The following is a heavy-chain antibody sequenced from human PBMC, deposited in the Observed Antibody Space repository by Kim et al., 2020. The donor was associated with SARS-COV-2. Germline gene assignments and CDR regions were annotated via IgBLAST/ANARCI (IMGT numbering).Heavy chain of an antibody. CDR1: GYTFTSYG. CDR3: ARDSTVNIMGWYYYYGMDV. J-gene: IGHJ6*04. V-gene: IGHV1-18*01. Sequence: ASVKVSCKASGYTFTSYGISWVRQAPGQGLEWMGWISAYNGNTNYAQKLQGRVTMTTDTSTSTAYMELRSLRSDDTAVYYCARDSTVNIMGWYYYYGMDVSGKGATVTVSS. CDR2: ISAYNGNT. D-gene: IGHD4-17*01.